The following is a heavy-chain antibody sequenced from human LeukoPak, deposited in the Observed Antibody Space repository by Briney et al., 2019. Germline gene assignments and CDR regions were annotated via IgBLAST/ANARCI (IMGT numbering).Heavy chain of an antibody. CDR2: ISYDGGNK. CDR3: ARDPSTWELRTSSVDY. J-gene: IGHJ4*02. Sequence: GGSLRLSCAASGFTFSSYGMYWVRQAPGKGLEWVAVISYDGGNKNYPDSVKGRFTISRDNSKNTVDLQMNSLRAEDTAVYYCARDPSTWELRTSSVDYWGQGTLVTVSS. CDR1: GFTFSSYG. D-gene: IGHD1-26*01. V-gene: IGHV3-30*03.